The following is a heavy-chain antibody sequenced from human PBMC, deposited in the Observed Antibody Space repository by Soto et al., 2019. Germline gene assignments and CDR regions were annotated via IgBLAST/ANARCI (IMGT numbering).Heavy chain of an antibody. CDR1: GGSISSYY. CDR3: ASGAFYDFWSGEDYYYYYMDV. CDR2: IYCSGST. V-gene: IGHV4-59*01. Sequence: QVQLQESGPGLVKPSETLSLTCTVSGGSISSYYWSWIRQPPGKGLEWIGYIYCSGSTNYNPSLKSRVTISVDTSKNQFSLKLSSVTAADTAVYYCASGAFYDFWSGEDYYYYYMDVWGKGTTVTVSS. J-gene: IGHJ6*03. D-gene: IGHD3-3*01.